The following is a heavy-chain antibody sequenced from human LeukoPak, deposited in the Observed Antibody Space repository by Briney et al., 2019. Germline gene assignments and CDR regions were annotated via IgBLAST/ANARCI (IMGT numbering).Heavy chain of an antibody. V-gene: IGHV1-69*13. CDR2: IIPIFGTA. CDR3: ARVKRGGGDYWYFYL. D-gene: IGHD3-10*01. Sequence: GASVKVSCKASGGTFSSYAMSWVRQAPGQGLEWMGGIIPIFGTANYAQTFQGRVTITPDEYTSTAYMELSSLRSEDTAVYYCARVKRGGGDYWYFYLWGRGTLGTGYS. CDR1: GGTFSSYA. J-gene: IGHJ2*01.